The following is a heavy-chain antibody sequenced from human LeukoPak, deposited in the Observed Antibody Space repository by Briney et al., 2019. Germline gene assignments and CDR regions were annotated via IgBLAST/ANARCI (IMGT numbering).Heavy chain of an antibody. J-gene: IGHJ4*02. Sequence: PGGSLRLSCAASGFTFSSYGMHWVRQAPGKGLEWVAVIWYDGSNKYYADSVKGRFTISRDNSKTTLYLQMNSLRAEDTAVYYCAKDPSYGGKAFDYWGQGTLVTVSS. CDR2: IWYDGSNK. CDR1: GFTFSSYG. D-gene: IGHD4-23*01. V-gene: IGHV3-33*06. CDR3: AKDPSYGGKAFDY.